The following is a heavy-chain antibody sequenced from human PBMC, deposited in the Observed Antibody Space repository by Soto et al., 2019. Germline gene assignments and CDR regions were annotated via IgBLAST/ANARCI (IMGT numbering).Heavy chain of an antibody. CDR1: GFTFSSYG. J-gene: IGHJ5*02. D-gene: IGHD6-6*01. V-gene: IGHV3-30*18. Sequence: QVQLVESGGGVAQPGRSLRLSCAASGFTFSSYGLHWVRQAPGKVLEWVAVISYDGSNKYYAYSVKGRFTISRDNSKNTLYLQMNSLRAEDTAVYYCAKDLRAARPSENWFDPWGQGTLVTVSS. CDR2: ISYDGSNK. CDR3: AKDLRAARPSENWFDP.